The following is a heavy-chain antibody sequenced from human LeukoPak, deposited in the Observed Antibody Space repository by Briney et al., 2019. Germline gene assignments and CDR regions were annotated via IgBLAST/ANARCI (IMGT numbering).Heavy chain of an antibody. Sequence: SETLSLTCTVSGGSISSSSYYWGWIRQPPGKGLEWIGSMYSSGSTYYSPSLKSRVTISVDTSKNQFSLQLNSVTPEDTAVYYCARGSDYDWRSFDNWGQGTLVTVSS. CDR1: GGSISSSSYY. V-gene: IGHV4-39*07. CDR2: MYSSGST. D-gene: IGHD5-12*01. CDR3: ARGSDYDWRSFDN. J-gene: IGHJ4*02.